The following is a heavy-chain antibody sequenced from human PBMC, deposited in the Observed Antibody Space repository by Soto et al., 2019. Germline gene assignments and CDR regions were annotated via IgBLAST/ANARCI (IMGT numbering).Heavy chain of an antibody. J-gene: IGHJ5*02. CDR2: INHSGST. Sequence: PSEILAIASSVYGWSFSGYYWSWIRQPPGKGLEWIGKINHSGSTNYKSSLKSRVTISVDTSKNQFSLKLSSVTAADTAVYYCARGGRFRLLWPFDPWGQGTLVTGSS. CDR3: ARGGRFRLLWPFDP. D-gene: IGHD2-21*01. V-gene: IGHV4-34*01. CDR1: GWSFSGYY.